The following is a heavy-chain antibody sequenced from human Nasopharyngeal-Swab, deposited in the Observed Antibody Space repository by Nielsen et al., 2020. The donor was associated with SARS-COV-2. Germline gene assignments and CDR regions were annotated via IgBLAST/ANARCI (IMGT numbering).Heavy chain of an antibody. CDR2: IQTDGTEQ. V-gene: IGHV3-7*01. CDR1: GSTLSPFW. Sequence: GESLKISCAASGSTLSPFWMTWVRQAPGKGLEWVATIQTDGTEQYSVDSVKGRFTISRDNGKNSLYLQMNSLRVEDTAVYYCARENHGVFDNWGQGTLVTVSS. J-gene: IGHJ4*02. CDR3: ARENHGVFDN.